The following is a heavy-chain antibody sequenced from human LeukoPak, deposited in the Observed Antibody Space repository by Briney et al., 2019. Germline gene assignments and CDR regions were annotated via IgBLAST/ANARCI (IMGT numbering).Heavy chain of an antibody. V-gene: IGHV1-46*01. D-gene: IGHD3-22*01. CDR3: ARGKYYYDSSGYYQHPFAFDI. Sequence: GASVKVSCKASGYTFTSYAMNWVRQAPGQGLEWMGIINPSGGSTSYAQKFQGRVTMTRDMSTSTVYMELSSLRSEDTAVYYCARGKYYYDSSGYYQHPFAFDIWGQGTMVTVSS. J-gene: IGHJ3*02. CDR2: INPSGGST. CDR1: GYTFTSYA.